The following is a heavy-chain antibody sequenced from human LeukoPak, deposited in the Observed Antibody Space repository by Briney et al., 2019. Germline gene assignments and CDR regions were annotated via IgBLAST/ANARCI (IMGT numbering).Heavy chain of an antibody. CDR1: GGSISSYY. J-gene: IGHJ6*03. V-gene: IGHV4-59*01. CDR2: IYYSGST. Sequence: SSETLSLTCTVSGGSISSYYWSWIRQPPGKGLEWIGYIYYSGSTNYNPSLQSRVTISVDTSKNQFSLKLSSVTAADTAVYYCARGGGLNYYYYMDVWGKGTTVTVSS. CDR3: ARGGGLNYYYYMDV. D-gene: IGHD3-16*01.